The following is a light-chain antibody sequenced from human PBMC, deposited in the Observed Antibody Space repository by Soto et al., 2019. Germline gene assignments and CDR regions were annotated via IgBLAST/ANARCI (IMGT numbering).Light chain of an antibody. CDR3: SSFTSSSTFV. V-gene: IGLV2-14*01. J-gene: IGLJ1*01. CDR1: SSDVGGYNY. CDR2: EVS. Sequence: ALTHPASVSGSPRQSITIACTGTSSDVGGYNYVSWYQQNPGKAPKLMVHEVSNRPSGASNRFSGSKSGNTASLTISGLQAEDEADYYCSSFTSSSTFVFGTGTKVTVL.